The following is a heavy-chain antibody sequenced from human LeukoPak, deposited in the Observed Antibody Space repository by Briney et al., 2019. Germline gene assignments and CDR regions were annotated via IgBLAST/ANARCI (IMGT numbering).Heavy chain of an antibody. Sequence: GASVKVSCKASGYTFTSYDINWVRQATGQGLEWMGWMNPNSGNTGYAQKFQGRVTITRNTSISTAYMELSSLRSEDTAVYYCATDSRGSGWHKTNYYYYYMDVWGKGTTVTVSS. V-gene: IGHV1-8*02. CDR2: MNPNSGNT. D-gene: IGHD6-19*01. CDR1: GYTFTSYD. CDR3: ATDSRGSGWHKTNYYYYYMDV. J-gene: IGHJ6*03.